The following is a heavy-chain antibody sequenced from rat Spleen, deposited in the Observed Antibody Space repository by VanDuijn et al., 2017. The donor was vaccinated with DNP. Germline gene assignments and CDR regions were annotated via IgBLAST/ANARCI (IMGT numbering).Heavy chain of an antibody. CDR1: GFTFSSFP. Sequence: EVQLVESGGGLVQPGRSMKLSFAASGFTFSSFPMAWVRQAPTKGLEWVASISPTGDHTYYRDPVKGRFTVPRDDATSSLYLQMNSLRSEDTATYYCATSSYYGYDYGFGYWGQGTLVTVSS. J-gene: IGHJ3*01. D-gene: IGHD1-7*01. CDR2: ISPTGDHT. V-gene: IGHV5-46*01. CDR3: ATSSYYGYDYGFGY.